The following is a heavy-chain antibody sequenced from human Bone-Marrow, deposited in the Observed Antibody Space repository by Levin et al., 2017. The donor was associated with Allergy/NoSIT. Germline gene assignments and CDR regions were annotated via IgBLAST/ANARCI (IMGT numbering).Heavy chain of an antibody. CDR2: ISYDGSNK. D-gene: IGHD3-9*01. J-gene: IGHJ5*02. CDR1: GFTFSSYG. V-gene: IGHV3-30*18. Sequence: GGSLRLSCAASGFTFSSYGMHWVRQAPGKGLEWVAVISYDGSNKYYADSVKGRFTISRDNSKNTLYLQMNSLRAEDTAVYYCAKVDTYYDILTGPGWFDPWGQGTLVTVSS. CDR3: AKVDTYYDILTGPGWFDP.